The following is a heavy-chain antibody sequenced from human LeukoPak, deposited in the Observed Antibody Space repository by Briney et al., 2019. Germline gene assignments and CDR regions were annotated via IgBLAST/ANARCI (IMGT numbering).Heavy chain of an antibody. CDR3: ARRRLNRRSYFIRVAFDI. D-gene: IGHD1-26*01. CDR1: GRSFIGSY. V-gene: IGHV4-34*01. CDR2: INHSGST. Sequence: SETLSLTCAVYGRSFIGSYGSSVRQPPGKGLEWIGEINHSGSTKYNPSLKSRVTISVDTSKNQFSLKLSSVTAADAALSYCARRRLNRRSYFIRVAFDIWGRGTMVAVSS. J-gene: IGHJ3*02.